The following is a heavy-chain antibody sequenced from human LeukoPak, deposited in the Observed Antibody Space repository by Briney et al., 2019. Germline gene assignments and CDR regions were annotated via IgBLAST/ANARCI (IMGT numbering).Heavy chain of an antibody. D-gene: IGHD3-22*01. J-gene: IGHJ4*02. V-gene: IGHV4-39*01. Sequence: SETLSLTCTVSGASISSTSYYWGWIRQPPEKGLQWIGSIHYGESAYYNPSLKSRITISVDTSKNQFSLKLSSVTATDTAVYYCASLTFYYDGTGYYFDYWGQGTLVTVSS. CDR3: ASLTFYYDGTGYYFDY. CDR1: GASISSTSYY. CDR2: IHYGESA.